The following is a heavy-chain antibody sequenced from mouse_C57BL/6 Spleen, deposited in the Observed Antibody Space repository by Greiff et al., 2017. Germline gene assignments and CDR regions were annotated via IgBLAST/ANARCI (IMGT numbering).Heavy chain of an antibody. CDR3: ARSYGSGRYFDV. J-gene: IGHJ1*03. CDR1: GYTFTSYW. Sequence: QVQLQQPGAELVRPGSSVKLSCKASGYTFTSYWMHWVKQRPIQGLEWIGNIDPSDSETPSNQKFKDKATFTVDKSTSTAYMQLSSLTSEDSAVYYCARSYGSGRYFDVWGTGTTGTVSS. CDR2: IDPSDSET. D-gene: IGHD1-1*01. V-gene: IGHV1-52*01.